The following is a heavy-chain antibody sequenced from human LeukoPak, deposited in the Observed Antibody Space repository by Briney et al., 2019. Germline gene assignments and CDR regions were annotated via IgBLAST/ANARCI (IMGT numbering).Heavy chain of an antibody. V-gene: IGHV1-18*01. CDR3: ARDRSTCSGGSCYPLRRWFDP. Sequence: ASVKVSCKASGYTFTSHGISWERQAPGQGLEWMGWISAYNGNTNHAQKLQGRVTMTTDTSTSTAYMELRSLRSDDTAVYYCARDRSTCSGGSCYPLRRWFDPWGQGTLATVSS. D-gene: IGHD2-15*01. CDR2: ISAYNGNT. CDR1: GYTFTSHG. J-gene: IGHJ5*02.